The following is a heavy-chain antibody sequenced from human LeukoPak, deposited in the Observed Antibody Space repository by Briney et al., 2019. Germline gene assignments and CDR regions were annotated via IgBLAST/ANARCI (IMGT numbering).Heavy chain of an antibody. Sequence: SETLSLTCTVSGGSISSYYWSWIRQPPGKGLEWIGYIYTSGSTNYNPSLKSRVTISVDTSKNQFSLKLSSVTAADTAVYYCARSYCGGDCYYNYFDYWGQGTLVTVSS. CDR1: GGSISSYY. V-gene: IGHV4-4*09. CDR2: IYTSGST. J-gene: IGHJ4*02. D-gene: IGHD2-21*02. CDR3: ARSYCGGDCYYNYFDY.